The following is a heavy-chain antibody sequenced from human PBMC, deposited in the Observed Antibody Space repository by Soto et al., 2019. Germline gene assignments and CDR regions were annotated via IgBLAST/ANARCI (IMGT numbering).Heavy chain of an antibody. Sequence: QVPLQESGPGLVKPSDTLSLTCAVSGYSISSTNWWGWIRQPPGKGLEWIGYIYYSGTTYYNPSLKSRVTMSVDTSKNQFSLKLTSVTAVDTAVYYCARREIQGPIDYWGQGTLVTVSS. D-gene: IGHD1-26*01. CDR1: GYSISSTNW. J-gene: IGHJ4*02. V-gene: IGHV4-28*01. CDR3: ARREIQGPIDY. CDR2: IYYSGTT.